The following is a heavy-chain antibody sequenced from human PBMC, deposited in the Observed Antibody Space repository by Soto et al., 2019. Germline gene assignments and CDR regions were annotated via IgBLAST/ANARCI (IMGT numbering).Heavy chain of an antibody. CDR3: ARDRERYRYSSSWFDP. D-gene: IGHD5-18*01. J-gene: IGHJ5*02. CDR2: IYHSGST. V-gene: IGHV4-38-2*02. CDR1: TYSISSDYY. Sequence: SETLSLTCAVSTYSISSDYYWGWIRQPPGKGLEWIGSIYHSGSTYYNPSLKSRVTISIDTSKNQFSLKLSSATAADTAVYYCARDRERYRYSSSWFDPWGQGTLVTVSS.